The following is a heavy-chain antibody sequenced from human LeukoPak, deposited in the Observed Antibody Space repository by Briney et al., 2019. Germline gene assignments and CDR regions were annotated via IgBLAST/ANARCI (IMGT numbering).Heavy chain of an antibody. CDR1: GYTFSTYN. J-gene: IGHJ4*02. CDR2: INPGDSTT. D-gene: IGHD1-7*01. CDR3: VRASSGTKTRLDY. Sequence: ASVKVSCKASGYTFSTYNVHWVRQAPGQGLEWMGIINPGDSTTTYAQMFQGRVTMTRDTSTTTVYMELSSLRSEDTAVYYRVRASSGTKTRLDYWGQGTLVTVSS. V-gene: IGHV1-46*01.